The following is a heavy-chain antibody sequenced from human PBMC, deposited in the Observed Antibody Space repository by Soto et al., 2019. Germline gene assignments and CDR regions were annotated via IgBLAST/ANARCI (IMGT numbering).Heavy chain of an antibody. D-gene: IGHD2-21*02. V-gene: IGHV4-59*01. CDR1: GCAISGYY. Sequence: SETLSLTCTVSGCAISGYYWSWIRQPPGKGLEWIGYMYNTGSTVYNPSFKSRVTISVDTSKNQFSLKLNSVTAADTAVYYCARDLWGYCGTDCYPLDVWGQGTTVTVS. CDR3: ARDLWGYCGTDCYPLDV. J-gene: IGHJ6*02. CDR2: MYNTGST.